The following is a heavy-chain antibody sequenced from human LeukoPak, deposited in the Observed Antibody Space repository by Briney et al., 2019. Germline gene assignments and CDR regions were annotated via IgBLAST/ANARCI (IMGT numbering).Heavy chain of an antibody. CDR2: ISGSGGST. Sequence: GGSLRLSCAASGFTFSSYAMSWVRQAPGKGPEWVSAISGSGGSTYYADSVKGRFTISRDNSKNTLYLQMNSLRAEDTAVYYCAKGSSSFRIPYYFDYWGQGTLVTVSS. CDR1: GFTFSSYA. J-gene: IGHJ4*02. D-gene: IGHD6-6*01. CDR3: AKGSSSFRIPYYFDY. V-gene: IGHV3-23*01.